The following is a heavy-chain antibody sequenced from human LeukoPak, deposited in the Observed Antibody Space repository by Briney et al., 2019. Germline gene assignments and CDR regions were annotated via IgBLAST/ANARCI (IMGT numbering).Heavy chain of an antibody. CDR1: GFTFSSYS. V-gene: IGHV3-23*01. D-gene: IGHD1-26*01. CDR3: AKRSVGGTIDYYYYMDV. J-gene: IGHJ6*03. CDR2: INDSGGST. Sequence: GGSLRLSCAASGFTFSSYSMSWVRQAPGKGLEWVADINDSGGSTYYADSVKGRFTISRDNSKNTLYLQMNSLRAEDTAVYYCAKRSVGGTIDYYYYMDVWGKGTTVTVSS.